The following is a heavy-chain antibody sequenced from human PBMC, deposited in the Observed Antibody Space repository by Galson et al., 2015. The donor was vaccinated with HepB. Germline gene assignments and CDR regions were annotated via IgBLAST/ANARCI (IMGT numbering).Heavy chain of an antibody. Sequence: SLRLSCAASGFRLTGYAMNWVRRAPGKGLEWAAYISSDSTTIHYADSVKGRFTISRDNAKNSVFLRMNSLRGEDTAVYYCVRDRGSGFGGNDVPSFDYWGRGSLVTVSP. CDR2: ISSDSTTI. CDR3: VRDRGSGFGGNDVPSFDY. J-gene: IGHJ4*02. CDR1: GFRLTGYA. V-gene: IGHV3-48*01. D-gene: IGHD5-12*01.